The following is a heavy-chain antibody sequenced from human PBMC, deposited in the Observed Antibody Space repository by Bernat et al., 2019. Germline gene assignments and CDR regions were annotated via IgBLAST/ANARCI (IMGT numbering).Heavy chain of an antibody. Sequence: QVQLVESGGGVVQPGRSLRLPCAASGFTFSSYGMHWVRQAPGKGLEWVAVIWYDGSNKYYADSVKGRFTISRDNSKNTLYLQMNSLRAEDTAVYYCARIVGEGYYYYMDVWGKGTTVTVSS. CDR1: GFTFSSYG. CDR2: IWYDGSNK. J-gene: IGHJ6*03. V-gene: IGHV3-33*01. CDR3: ARIVGEGYYYYMDV. D-gene: IGHD1-26*01.